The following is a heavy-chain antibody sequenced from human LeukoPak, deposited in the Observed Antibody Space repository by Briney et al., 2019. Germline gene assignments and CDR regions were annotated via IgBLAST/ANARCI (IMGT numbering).Heavy chain of an antibody. CDR1: GYTFTSYG. D-gene: IGHD2-8*01. V-gene: IGHV1-18*01. Sequence: ASVKVSCKASGYTFTSYGISWVRQAPGQGLEWMGWISAYNGSTNYAQKLQGRVTMTTDTSTSTAYMELRSLRSDDTAVYYCARDIVLMVYGGNWFDPWGQGTLVTVSS. CDR3: ARDIVLMVYGGNWFDP. J-gene: IGHJ5*02. CDR2: ISAYNGST.